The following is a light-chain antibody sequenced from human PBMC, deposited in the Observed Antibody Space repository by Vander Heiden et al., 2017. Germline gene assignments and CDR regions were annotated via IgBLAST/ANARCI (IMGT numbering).Light chain of an antibody. CDR2: DGV. J-gene: IGKJ2*01. CDR1: QHIFNKY. Sequence: VLPHSPRTLSFSPAEGTTLSCRPTQHIFNKYLAWYQQKPGQPPRLLIYDGVTRATGVPDRFSGSGSGTDFTLTVSRLEPEDSAVYYCQQYHSSLYTFGQGTKVEIK. CDR3: QQYHSSLYT. V-gene: IGKV3-20*01.